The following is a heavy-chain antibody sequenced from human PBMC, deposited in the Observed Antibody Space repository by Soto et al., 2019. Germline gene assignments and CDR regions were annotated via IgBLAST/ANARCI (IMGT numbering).Heavy chain of an antibody. J-gene: IGHJ4*02. CDR1: GGSISSYY. D-gene: IGHD3-3*01. CDR3: ARQDGDYEFWRWYY. Sequence: QVQLQESGPGLVKPSETLSLTCTVSGGSISSYYWSWIRQPPGKGLEWIGYIYYSGSTNYNPSLTSRVTISVDTSKNQFALKLSSVTAADTAVYYCARQDGDYEFWRWYYWGQGTLVTVSS. V-gene: IGHV4-59*01. CDR2: IYYSGST.